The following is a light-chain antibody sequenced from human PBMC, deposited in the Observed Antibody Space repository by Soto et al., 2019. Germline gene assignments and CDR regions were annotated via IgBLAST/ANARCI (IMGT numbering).Light chain of an antibody. J-gene: IGLJ2*01. Sequence: QSVLTQPPSVSGSPGQSVTISCTGTSSDVGGHNYVSWYQQHPGKAPQLMIYEVTKRPSGVPDRFSGSKSGSTASLTVAGLQADDEADYYCSSYAGSNNYVLFGGGTKLTVL. CDR1: SSDVGGHNY. V-gene: IGLV2-8*01. CDR2: EVT. CDR3: SSYAGSNNYVL.